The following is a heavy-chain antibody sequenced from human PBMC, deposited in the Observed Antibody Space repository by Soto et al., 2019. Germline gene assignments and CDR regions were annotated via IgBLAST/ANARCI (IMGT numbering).Heavy chain of an antibody. CDR1: GFPFSSYG. CDR3: ARDRLRYYYDSSGYYPDY. D-gene: IGHD3-22*01. CDR2: IWYDGSNK. V-gene: IGHV3-33*01. Sequence: PGGSLRLSCAASGFPFSSYGMHWVRQAPGKGLEWVAVIWYDGSNKYYADSVKGRFTISRDNSKNTLYLQMNSLRAEDTAAYYCARDRLRYYYDSSGYYPDYWGQGTLVTVS. J-gene: IGHJ4*02.